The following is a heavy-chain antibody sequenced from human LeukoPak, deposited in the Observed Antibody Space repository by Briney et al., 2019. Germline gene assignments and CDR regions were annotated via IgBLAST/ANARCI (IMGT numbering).Heavy chain of an antibody. J-gene: IGHJ5*02. CDR2: IKSKRDGGTS. V-gene: IGHV3-15*01. Sequence: PRESLRLSCAASGFPFSNAWMSWFRQAPGKGLEWVGRIKSKRDGGTSDYAAPVKGRFTISRDDSTNTLFLQMNSLQMEDAAVYYCTTWLGSLGPWGQGTLVTVSS. CDR1: GFPFSNAW. D-gene: IGHD5-12*01. CDR3: TTWLGSLGP.